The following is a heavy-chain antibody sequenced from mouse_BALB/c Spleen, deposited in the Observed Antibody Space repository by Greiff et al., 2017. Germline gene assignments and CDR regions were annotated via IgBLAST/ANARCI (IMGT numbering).Heavy chain of an antibody. J-gene: IGHJ2*01. Sequence: EVQLVESGGGLVQPGGSRKLSCAASGFTFSSFGMHWVRQAPEKGLEWVAYISSGSSTIYYADTVKGRFTISRDNPKNTLFLQLTSLRSEDTAMYYCASAGPPLYYDYDGTTVFDYWGQGTTLTVSS. CDR1: GFTFSSFG. CDR2: ISSGSSTI. CDR3: ASAGPPLYYDYDGTTVFDY. V-gene: IGHV5-17*02. D-gene: IGHD2-4*01.